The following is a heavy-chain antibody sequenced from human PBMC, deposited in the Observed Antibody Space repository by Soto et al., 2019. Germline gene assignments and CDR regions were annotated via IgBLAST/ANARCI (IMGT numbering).Heavy chain of an antibody. CDR2: ISGSGGST. CDR1: GFTFSSYA. CDR3: AKGSPSHGPTVYYYYGMDV. V-gene: IGHV3-23*01. Sequence: SGGSLRLSCAASGFTFSSYAMSWVRQAPGKGLEWVSAISGSGGSTYYADSVKGRFTISRDNSKNTLYLQMNSLRAEDTAVYYCAKGSPSHGPTVYYYYGMDVWGQGTTVTVS. J-gene: IGHJ6*02.